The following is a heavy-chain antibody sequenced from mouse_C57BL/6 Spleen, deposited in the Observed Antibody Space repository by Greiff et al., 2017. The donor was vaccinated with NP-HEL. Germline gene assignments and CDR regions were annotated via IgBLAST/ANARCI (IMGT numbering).Heavy chain of an antibody. D-gene: IGHD2-4*01. CDR1: GFTFSSYA. J-gene: IGHJ3*01. CDR3: TRVGDYDEFAY. Sequence: EVKLVESGEGLVKPGGSLKLSCAASGFTFSSYAMSWVRQTPEKRLEWVAYISSGGDYIYYADTVKGRFTISRDNARNTLYLQMSSLKSEDTAMYYCTRVGDYDEFAYWGQGTLVTVSA. V-gene: IGHV5-9-1*02. CDR2: ISSGGDYI.